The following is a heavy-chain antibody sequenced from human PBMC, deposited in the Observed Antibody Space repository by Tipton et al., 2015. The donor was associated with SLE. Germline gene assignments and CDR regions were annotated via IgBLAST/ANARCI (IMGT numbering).Heavy chain of an antibody. J-gene: IGHJ3*01. CDR1: GGSISSSSYY. Sequence: TLSLTCTVSGGSISSSSYYWGWIRQSPGKGLEWIGSIYYTGGTNYNPSLESRVTMSVDTSKNQFSLKLSSVTAADTAMYYCVRERKYVVRFRELVAPDLWGQGTAITVSS. CDR2: IYYTGGT. V-gene: IGHV4-39*02. D-gene: IGHD1-26*01. CDR3: VRERKYVVRFRELVAPDL.